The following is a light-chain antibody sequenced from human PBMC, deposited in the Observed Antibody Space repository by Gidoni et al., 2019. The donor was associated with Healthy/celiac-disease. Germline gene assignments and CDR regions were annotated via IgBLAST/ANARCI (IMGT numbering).Light chain of an antibody. CDR3: GSWDNALNVWI. Sequence: QAVVTQPPAVSAAPGQKVTILCSGGSSNLQTNYVSWSQQFSGAPPKLVISDNARRPAGISQRFSASKSGSSSTLVISGVQADDEALYFCGSWDNALNVWIFGGGTRLTVL. CDR1: SSNLQTNY. CDR2: DNA. V-gene: IGLV1-51*01. J-gene: IGLJ3*02.